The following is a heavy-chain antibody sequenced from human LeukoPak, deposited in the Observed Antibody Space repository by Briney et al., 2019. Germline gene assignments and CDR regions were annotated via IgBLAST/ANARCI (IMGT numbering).Heavy chain of an antibody. Sequence: SSVKVPCKASGYTFTNYDINWVRQAPGQGLEWMGWINPNSGGTNYAQKFQGRVTMTRDTSISTAYMELSRLRSDDTAVYYCARVLVRGSTFDYWGQGTLVTVSS. CDR2: INPNSGGT. D-gene: IGHD3-16*01. CDR1: GYTFTNYD. V-gene: IGHV1-2*02. J-gene: IGHJ4*02. CDR3: ARVLVRGSTFDY.